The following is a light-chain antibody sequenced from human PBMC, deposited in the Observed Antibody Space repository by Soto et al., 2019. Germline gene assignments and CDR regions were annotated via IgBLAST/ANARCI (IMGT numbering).Light chain of an antibody. CDR3: QQYDNQRRLT. CDR2: DAS. J-gene: IGKJ4*01. CDR1: QDISNY. Sequence: DIQMTQSPSSLSASVGDRVTITCQASQDISNYLNWYQQKPGKAPKLLIYDASNLETGVPSRFSGSGSGTDFTFTISSLQPEDIATYYCQQYDNQRRLTFGGGTKVEIK. V-gene: IGKV1-33*01.